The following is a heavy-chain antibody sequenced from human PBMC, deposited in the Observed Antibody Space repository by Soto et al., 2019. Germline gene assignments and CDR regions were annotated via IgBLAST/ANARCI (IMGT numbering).Heavy chain of an antibody. D-gene: IGHD6-6*01. V-gene: IGHV3-33*01. CDR3: ARELAYYDYFGLDV. Sequence: QVQLVESGGGVVQPGKSLRLSCEVSGFPLSDYGMNWVRQAPGKGLEWVAVLWSDGDNSFSAGSVLGQFTVPRDTSKNTLFLEVASLRCDDTGVYYGARELAYYDYFGLDVWGQGTMVIVSS. CDR1: GFPLSDYG. J-gene: IGHJ6*02. CDR2: LWSDGDNS.